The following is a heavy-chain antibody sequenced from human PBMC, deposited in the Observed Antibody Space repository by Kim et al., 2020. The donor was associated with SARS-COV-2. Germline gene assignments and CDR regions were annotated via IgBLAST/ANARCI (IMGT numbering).Heavy chain of an antibody. D-gene: IGHD4-17*01. V-gene: IGHV3-66*01. Sequence: TYYADSVKGRFTISRDNAKNTLYVQMNRLRAEDTAVYYCASSSTVTTFDYWGQGTLVTVSS. CDR2: T. J-gene: IGHJ4*02. CDR3: ASSSTVTTFDY.